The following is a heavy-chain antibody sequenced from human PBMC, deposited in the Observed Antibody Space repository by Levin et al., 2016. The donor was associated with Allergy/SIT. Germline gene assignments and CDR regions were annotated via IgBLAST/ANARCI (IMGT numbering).Heavy chain of an antibody. CDR2: IYYSGST. J-gene: IGHJ6*02. CDR3: ARDRVLRFLEWLSGGMDV. Sequence: SETLSLTCTVSGGSISSGGYYWSWIRQHPGKGLEWIGYIYYSGSTYYNPSLKSRVTISVDTSKNQFSLKLSSVTAADTAVYYCARDRVLRFLEWLSGGMDVWGQGTTVTVSS. CDR1: GGSISSGGYY. V-gene: IGHV4-31*03. D-gene: IGHD3-3*01.